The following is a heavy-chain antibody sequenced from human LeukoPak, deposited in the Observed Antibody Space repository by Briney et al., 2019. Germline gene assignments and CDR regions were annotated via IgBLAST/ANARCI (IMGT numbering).Heavy chain of an antibody. CDR1: GGFSSRYY. CDR2: IFYSGHS. Sequence: PSGTLSLTCSVSGGFSSRYYWSWVRQPLGKGLEWLGHIFYSGHSNYNASFTSRIRMSVDTSKAQFSLELASVTAADTAVYYCARIDPLGFFDQWGPGILVTVSS. D-gene: IGHD6-25*01. CDR3: ARIDPLGFFDQ. V-gene: IGHV4-59*12. J-gene: IGHJ4*02.